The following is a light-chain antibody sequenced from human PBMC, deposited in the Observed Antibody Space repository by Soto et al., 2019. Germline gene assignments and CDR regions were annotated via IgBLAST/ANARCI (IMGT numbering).Light chain of an antibody. V-gene: IGLV4-69*01. CDR3: QTWGTGIQV. CDR1: SGHSSYA. CDR2: VNSDGSH. J-gene: IGLJ3*02. Sequence: QAVLTQSPYASASLGASVKLTCTVSSGHSSYAIAWHQQQPEKGPRYLMKVNSDGSHSKGDGIPDRFSGSRSGAERYLTISSLQSEDEADYYCQTWGTGIQVFGGGTKLTVL.